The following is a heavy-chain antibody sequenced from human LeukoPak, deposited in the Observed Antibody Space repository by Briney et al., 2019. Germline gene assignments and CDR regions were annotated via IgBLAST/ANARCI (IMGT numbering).Heavy chain of an antibody. CDR1: GGSISSSNW. Sequence: SGTLSLTCAVSGGSISSSNWWSRVRQPPGKGLEWIGEIYHSGSTNYNPSLKSRVTISVDKSKNQFSLKLSSVTAADTAVYYCARDLGGIVGATNYWGQGTLVTVSS. J-gene: IGHJ4*02. D-gene: IGHD1-26*01. V-gene: IGHV4-4*02. CDR2: IYHSGST. CDR3: ARDLGGIVGATNY.